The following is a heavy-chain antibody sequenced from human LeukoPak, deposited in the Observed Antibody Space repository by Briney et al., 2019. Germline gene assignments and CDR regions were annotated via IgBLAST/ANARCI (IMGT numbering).Heavy chain of an antibody. J-gene: IGHJ3*02. CDR3: AKLRSDSRSAFDI. CDR2: ISSSSSTI. CDR1: GFTFSSHS. Sequence: PGGSLRLSCAASGFTFSSHSMNWVRQAPGKGLEWVSYISSSSSTIYYADSVKGRFTISRDSAKNSLYLQMNSLRAEDTAVYYCAKLRSDSRSAFDIWGQGTMVTVSS. D-gene: IGHD2-21*02. V-gene: IGHV3-48*01.